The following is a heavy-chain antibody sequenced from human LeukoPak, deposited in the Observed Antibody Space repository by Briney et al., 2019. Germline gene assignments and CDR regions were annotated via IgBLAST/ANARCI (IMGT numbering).Heavy chain of an antibody. V-gene: IGHV3-11*04. CDR1: GFTFSDYY. CDR2: ISSSDSTI. D-gene: IGHD3-22*01. CDR3: ARDPRHFYDSTTHFDI. Sequence: GGSLRLSCAASGFTFSDYYMSWIRQAPGKGLEWVSYISSSDSTIYYADSVKGRFTISRDNAKNSLYLQMNSLRAEDTAVYYCARDPRHFYDSTTHFDIWGQGTLVTVSS. J-gene: IGHJ4*02.